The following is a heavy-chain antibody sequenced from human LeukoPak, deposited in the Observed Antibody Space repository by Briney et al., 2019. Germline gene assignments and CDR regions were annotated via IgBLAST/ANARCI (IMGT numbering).Heavy chain of an antibody. V-gene: IGHV3-30-3*01. CDR2: ISYDGSNK. CDR1: GFTFSSYA. D-gene: IGHD3-10*01. Sequence: GGSLRLSCAASGFTFSSYAMHWVRQAPGKGLEWVAVISYDGSNKYYADSVKGRFTISRDNSKNTLYLQMNSLRAEDTAVYYCARGGLLWFAPAFDIWGQGTMVTVSS. CDR3: ARGGLLWFAPAFDI. J-gene: IGHJ3*02.